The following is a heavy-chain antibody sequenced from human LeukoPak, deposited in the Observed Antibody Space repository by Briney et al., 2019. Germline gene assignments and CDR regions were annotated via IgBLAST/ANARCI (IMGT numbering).Heavy chain of an antibody. J-gene: IGHJ4*02. CDR1: GGSFSGYY. CDR3: ASSVFWRGYDY. Sequence: SETLSLTCAVYGGSFSGYYWSWIRQPPGKGLEWIGEINHSGSTNYNPSLKSRVTISVDTSKNQFSLKLSSVTAADTAVYYCASSVFWRGYDYWGQGTLVTVYS. V-gene: IGHV4-34*01. D-gene: IGHD3-3*01. CDR2: INHSGST.